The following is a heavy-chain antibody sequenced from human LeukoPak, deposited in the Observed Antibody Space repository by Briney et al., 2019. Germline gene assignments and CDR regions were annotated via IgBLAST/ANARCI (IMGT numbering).Heavy chain of an antibody. Sequence: PSETLSLTCAVYGGSFSGYYWSWIRQPPGKGLEWIGEINHSGSTSYNPSLKSRVTISVDTSKNQFSLKLSSVTAADTAVYYCARYSGSYYLFDYWGQGTLVTVSS. J-gene: IGHJ4*02. CDR1: GGSFSGYY. D-gene: IGHD1-26*01. CDR3: ARYSGSYYLFDY. V-gene: IGHV4-34*01. CDR2: INHSGST.